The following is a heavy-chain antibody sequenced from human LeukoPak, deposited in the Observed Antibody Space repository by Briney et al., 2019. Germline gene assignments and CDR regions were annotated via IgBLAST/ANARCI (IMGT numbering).Heavy chain of an antibody. V-gene: IGHV1-24*01. CDR3: ATRAGGWGSYYWFDP. CDR2: FDPEDGET. CDR1: GYTLTELS. J-gene: IGHJ5*02. D-gene: IGHD3-16*01. Sequence: GVSVKVSCKVSGYTLTELSMHWVRQAPGKGLEWMGGFDPEDGETIYAQKFQGRVTMTEDTSTDTAYMELSSLRSEDTAVYYCATRAGGWGSYYWFDPWGQGTLVTVSS.